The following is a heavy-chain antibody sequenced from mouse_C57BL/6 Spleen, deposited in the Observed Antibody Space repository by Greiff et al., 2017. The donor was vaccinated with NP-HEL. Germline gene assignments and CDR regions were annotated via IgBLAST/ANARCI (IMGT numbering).Heavy chain of an antibody. D-gene: IGHD6-1*01. CDR3: TRASLYYYAMDY. V-gene: IGHV5-16*01. Sequence: EVQLVESEGGLVQPGSSMKLSCTASGFTFSDYYMAWVRQVPEKGLEWVANINNDGSSTYYLDSLKSRFIISRDNAKNSLYLQMSSLKSEDTATYSFTRASLYYYAMDYWGQGTSVTVSS. CDR2: INNDGSST. CDR1: GFTFSDYY. J-gene: IGHJ4*01.